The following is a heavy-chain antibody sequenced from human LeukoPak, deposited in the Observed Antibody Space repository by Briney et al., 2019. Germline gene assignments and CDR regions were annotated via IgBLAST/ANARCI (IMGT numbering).Heavy chain of an antibody. J-gene: IGHJ4*02. D-gene: IGHD3-10*02. Sequence: PSETLSLTCTVSGGSISSSSYYWGWIRQPPGKGLEWIGSIYYSGSTYYNPSLKSRVTISVDTSKNQFSLKLSSVTAADTAVYYCASLLGSGSYPPFDYWGQGTLVTVSS. CDR2: IYYSGST. CDR1: GGSISSSSYY. V-gene: IGHV4-39*01. CDR3: ASLLGSGSYPPFDY.